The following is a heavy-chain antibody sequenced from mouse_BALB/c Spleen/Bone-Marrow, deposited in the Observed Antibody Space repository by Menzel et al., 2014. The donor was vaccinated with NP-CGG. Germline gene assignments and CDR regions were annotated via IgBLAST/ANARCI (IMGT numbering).Heavy chain of an antibody. J-gene: IGHJ3*01. D-gene: IGHD2-4*01. V-gene: IGHV8-12*01. Sequence: QVTLKECGPGILQPSQTLSLTCSFSGFSLSTSGMGVSWIRQPSGKGLEWLAHIYWDDDKRYNPSLKSRLTISKDTSRNQVFLKITSVDTADTATYYCARRGAYYDYDWFAYWGQGTLVTVSA. CDR3: ARRGAYYDYDWFAY. CDR2: IYWDDDK. CDR1: GFSLSTSGMG.